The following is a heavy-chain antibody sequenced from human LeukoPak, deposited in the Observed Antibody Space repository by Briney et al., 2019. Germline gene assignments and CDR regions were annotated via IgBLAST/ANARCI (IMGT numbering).Heavy chain of an antibody. CDR2: IYYSGST. J-gene: IGHJ5*02. CDR3: AGAGDSKSLSHQRLDP. Sequence: SGTLSLTCTVSGGSISSYYWSWIRQPPGKGLEWIGYIYYSGSTNYNPSLKSRVTISVDTSKNQFSLKLSSVTAADTAAYYCAGAGDSKSLSHQRLDPWLQRTL. CDR1: GGSISSYY. D-gene: IGHD6-13*01. V-gene: IGHV4-59*08.